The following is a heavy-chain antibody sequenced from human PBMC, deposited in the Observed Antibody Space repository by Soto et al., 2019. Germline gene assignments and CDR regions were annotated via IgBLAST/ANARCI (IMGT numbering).Heavy chain of an antibody. CDR2: ISGSGGST. J-gene: IGHJ4*02. V-gene: IGHV3-23*01. Sequence: PGGSMRLSCAASGFTFSSYAMSWVRQAPGKGLEWVSAISGSGGSTYYADSVKGRFTISRDNSKNTLYLQMDSLRAEDTAVYYCAKVPFYYYDSSGYPDYWGQGTLVTVTS. CDR3: AKVPFYYYDSSGYPDY. D-gene: IGHD3-22*01. CDR1: GFTFSSYA.